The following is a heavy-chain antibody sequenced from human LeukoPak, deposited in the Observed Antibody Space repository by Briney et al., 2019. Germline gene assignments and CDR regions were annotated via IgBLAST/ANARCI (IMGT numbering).Heavy chain of an antibody. V-gene: IGHV1-2*04. Sequence: ASVKVSCKASGYTFTGYYMHWVRQALGQGLEWMGWINPNSGGTNYAQKFQGWVTMTRDTSISTAYMELSRLRSDDTAVYYCARGGDCSSTSCRIFDYWGQGTLVTVSS. CDR1: GYTFTGYY. CDR2: INPNSGGT. J-gene: IGHJ4*02. CDR3: ARGGDCSSTSCRIFDY. D-gene: IGHD2-2*01.